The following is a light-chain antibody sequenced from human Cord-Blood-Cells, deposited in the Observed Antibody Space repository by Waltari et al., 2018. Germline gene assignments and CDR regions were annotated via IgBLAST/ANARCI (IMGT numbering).Light chain of an antibody. Sequence: QSALTQPASVSGSPGQSITLSFPGTRPDRCGFKFVPRYQQHPGKAPKLMIYDVSKRPSGVSNRFSGSKSGNTASLTISGLQAEDEADYYCSSYTSSSTPVVFGGGTKLTVL. CDR2: DVS. CDR1: RPDRCGFKF. CDR3: SSYTSSSTPVV. V-gene: IGLV2-14*01. J-gene: IGLJ2*01.